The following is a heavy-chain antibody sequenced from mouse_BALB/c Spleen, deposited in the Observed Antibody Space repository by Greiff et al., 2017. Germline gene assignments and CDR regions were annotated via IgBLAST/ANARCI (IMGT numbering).Heavy chain of an antibody. CDR2: ISDGGSYT. CDR3: ARANGDY. D-gene: IGHD4-1*01. Sequence: EVKVVESGGGLVKPGGSLKLSCAASGFTFSDYYMYWVRQTPEKRLEWVATISDGGSYTYYPDSVKGRFTISRDNAKNNLYLQMSSLKSEDTAMYYCARANGDYWGQGTTLTVSA. V-gene: IGHV5-4*02. CDR1: GFTFSDYY. J-gene: IGHJ2*01.